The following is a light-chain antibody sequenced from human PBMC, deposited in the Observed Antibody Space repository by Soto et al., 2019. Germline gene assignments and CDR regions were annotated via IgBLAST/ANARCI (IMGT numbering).Light chain of an antibody. Sequence: DIQMTQSPSSLSASVGATVIITCRASQGIRKDLGWYQQKVGEAPRRLIFGAAALQSGVPPRFSGSGSGTDFTLTISSLQPEDFATYYCLQYNSYPRTFGQGTKVEIK. CDR1: QGIRKD. CDR2: GAA. V-gene: IGKV1-17*01. J-gene: IGKJ1*01. CDR3: LQYNSYPRT.